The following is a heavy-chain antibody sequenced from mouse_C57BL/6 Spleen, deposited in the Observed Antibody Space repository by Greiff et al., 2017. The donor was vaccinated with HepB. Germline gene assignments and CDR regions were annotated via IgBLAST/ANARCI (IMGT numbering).Heavy chain of an antibody. V-gene: IGHV1-11*01. CDR3: GRVNYDYDGAMDY. Sequence: VQRVESGAELASPGASVTLSCKASGYTFTDHIMNWVKKRPGQGLEWIGRIYPVSGETNYNQKFMGKATFAVDLSSSTVYMVLNSLTSEDPAVYYCGRVNYDYDGAMDYWGQGTSVTVSS. J-gene: IGHJ4*01. CDR1: GYTFTDHI. CDR2: IYPVSGET. D-gene: IGHD2-4*01.